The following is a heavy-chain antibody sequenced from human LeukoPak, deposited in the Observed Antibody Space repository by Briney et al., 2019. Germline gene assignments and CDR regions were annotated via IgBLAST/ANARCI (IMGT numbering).Heavy chain of an antibody. Sequence: GGSLRLSCIGSGFTFGDYGVNWFRQAPGKGLEWVGFIRGKAYGGTTEYAASVKGRFTISRDDSRSIAYLQMNTLKTEDTAVYYCTTDRSVSGGWYYYYYMDVWGKGTTVTVSS. J-gene: IGHJ6*03. V-gene: IGHV3-49*03. CDR3: TTDRSVSGGWYYYYYMDV. CDR1: GFTFGDYG. CDR2: IRGKAYGGTT. D-gene: IGHD4-11*01.